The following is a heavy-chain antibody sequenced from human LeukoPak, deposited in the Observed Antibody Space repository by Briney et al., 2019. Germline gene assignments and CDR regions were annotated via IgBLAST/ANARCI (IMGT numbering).Heavy chain of an antibody. D-gene: IGHD2-2*01. CDR3: ARHAYCSSTSCYQDMDV. CDR2: IYTSGST. Sequence: PSETLSLTCTVSGGSISSYYWSWIRQPPGKGLEWIGYIYTSGSTNYNPSLKSRVTISVDTSKNQFPLKLSSVTAADTAVYYCARHAYCSSTSCYQDMDVWGKGTTVTVSS. V-gene: IGHV4-4*09. J-gene: IGHJ6*03. CDR1: GGSISSYY.